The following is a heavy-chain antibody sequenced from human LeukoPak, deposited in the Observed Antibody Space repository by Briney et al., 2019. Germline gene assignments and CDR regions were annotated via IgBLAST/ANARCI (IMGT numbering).Heavy chain of an antibody. D-gene: IGHD1-14*01. J-gene: IGHJ4*02. Sequence: GGSLRLSCAASGFTFSSYWMHWVRQTPGKGLVWVSRIKSDGSTIYADSVKGRFTISRDNAKNSLYLQMNSLRAEDTAIYFCARRGNLARAFFDYWGQGTLVIVSS. CDR2: IKSDGST. CDR3: ARRGNLARAFFDY. CDR1: GFTFSSYW. V-gene: IGHV3-74*01.